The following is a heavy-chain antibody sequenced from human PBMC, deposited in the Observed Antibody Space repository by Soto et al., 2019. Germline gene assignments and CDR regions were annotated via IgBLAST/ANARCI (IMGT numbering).Heavy chain of an antibody. V-gene: IGHV3-7*01. CDR3: VSGSHYFDH. CDR1: GFSFSTYW. CDR2: IKQDGSEK. J-gene: IGHJ4*02. D-gene: IGHD3-10*01. Sequence: GGSLRLSCAASGFSFSTYWMSWVRQAPGKGLEWLANIKQDGSEKDYLDSVKGRFTISKDNAKNSLYLQMNSLRAEDTAVYYCVSGSHYFDHWGQGTLVTVSS.